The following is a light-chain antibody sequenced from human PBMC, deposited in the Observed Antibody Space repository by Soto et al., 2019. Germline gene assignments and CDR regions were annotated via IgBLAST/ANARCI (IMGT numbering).Light chain of an antibody. CDR1: QSVSTNY. J-gene: IGKJ3*01. CDR2: GAS. V-gene: IGKV3-20*01. CDR3: HQYGSTPFP. Sequence: EIVLTQSPGTLSLSPGDRATLSCRASQSVSTNYLAWYQQKLGQAPRLLIYGASSRATGIPDRFSGNGSGTDFTLTISRLEPEDFAVYYCHQYGSTPFPFGPGTKLDIK.